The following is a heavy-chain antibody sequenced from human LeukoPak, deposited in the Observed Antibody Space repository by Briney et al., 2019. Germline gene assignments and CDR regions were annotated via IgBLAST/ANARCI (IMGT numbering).Heavy chain of an antibody. CDR3: AKEYCSTTNCLWD. CDR2: ISYDGSEK. V-gene: IGHV3-30*18. CDR1: GFTFSTYV. D-gene: IGHD2-2*01. J-gene: IGHJ4*02. Sequence: PGGSLRLSCAASGFTFSTYVFHWVRQAPGKGLEWVAVISYDGSEKYYADSVKGRFTISRDNSKNTLYLQMTSLRAEDTAVYYCAKEYCSTTNCLWDWGLGTLVTVSS.